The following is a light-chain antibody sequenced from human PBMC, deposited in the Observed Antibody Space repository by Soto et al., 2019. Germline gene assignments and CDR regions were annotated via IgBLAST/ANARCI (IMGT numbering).Light chain of an antibody. J-gene: IGKJ3*01. V-gene: IGKV3-15*01. CDR2: DAS. CDR3: QQFNKWPPV. CDR1: QSVGRN. Sequence: EIVMTQSPVTLSVPPGERATLSCRASQSVGRNVAWYQQKPGQAPRLLMYDASNRATGIPARFSGSGSGTEFTLIISRLQSDDFAVYDCQQFNKWPPVFGPGTTVYIK.